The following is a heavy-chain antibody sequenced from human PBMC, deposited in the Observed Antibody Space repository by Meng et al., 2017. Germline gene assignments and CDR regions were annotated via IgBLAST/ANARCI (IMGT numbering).Heavy chain of an antibody. D-gene: IGHD1-26*01. CDR1: GDSVSSTMSA. V-gene: IGHV6-1*01. J-gene: IGHJ4*02. CDR3: ARGSYSFDS. Sequence: QIQLHQSGPGLVKPSQTLSLICSISGDSVSSTMSALNWIRQSPSRGLEWLGSAYYRSKWYHDYAESVKSRISIDPDTSKNQFSLQLRSVTPEDSAVYYCARGSYSFDSWGQRTLVTVSS. CDR2: AYYRSKWYH.